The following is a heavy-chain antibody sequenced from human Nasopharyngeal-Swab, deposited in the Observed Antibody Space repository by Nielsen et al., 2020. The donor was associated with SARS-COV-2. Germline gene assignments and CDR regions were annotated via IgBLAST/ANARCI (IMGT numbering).Heavy chain of an antibody. V-gene: IGHV4-34*01. CDR2: INNSGST. J-gene: IGHJ5*02. D-gene: IGHD6-6*01. Sequence: RQAPGKGLEWIGEINNSGSTNYNPTLKSRVTISVDTSKNQCSLKLSSVTAVDTAVYYCARGAHSSSSGVGNWFDPWGQGTLVTVSS. CDR3: ARGAHSSSSGVGNWFDP.